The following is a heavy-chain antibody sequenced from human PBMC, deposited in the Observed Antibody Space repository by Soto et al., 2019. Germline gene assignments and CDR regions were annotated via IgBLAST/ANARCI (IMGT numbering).Heavy chain of an antibody. CDR1: GFTFTRYS. J-gene: IGHJ4*02. CDR3: ARESEDLTSNFDY. CDR2: ISSTTNYI. V-gene: IGHV3-21*01. Sequence: GALRLSCAASGFTFTRYSMNWVRQAPGKGLEWVSSISSTTNYIYYADSMKGRFTVSRDNAKNSVYLEMNSLSAEDTAVYYCARESEDLTSNFDYWGQGTLVTVSS.